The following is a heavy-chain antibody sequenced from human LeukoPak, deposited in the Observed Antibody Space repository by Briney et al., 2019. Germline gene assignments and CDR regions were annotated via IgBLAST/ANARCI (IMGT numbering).Heavy chain of an antibody. D-gene: IGHD6-19*01. V-gene: IGHV1-46*01. Sequence: ASVTVSCKASGYTFTSYYMHWVRQAPGQGLEWMGIINPSGGSTSYAQKFQGRVTMTRDTSTSTVYMELSSLRSEDTAVYYCARVGSSGWSLHYYYGMDVWGRGTTVTVSS. CDR1: GYTFTSYY. CDR3: ARVGSSGWSLHYYYGMDV. CDR2: INPSGGST. J-gene: IGHJ6*02.